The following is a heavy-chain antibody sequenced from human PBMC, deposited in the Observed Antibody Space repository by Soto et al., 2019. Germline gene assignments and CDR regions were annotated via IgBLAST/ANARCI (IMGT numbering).Heavy chain of an antibody. CDR2: FDPEDGET. D-gene: IGHD6-25*01. CDR3: AATRSPKRLRTPPHYDY. V-gene: IGHV1-24*01. J-gene: IGHJ4*02. CDR1: GYTLTELS. Sequence: GASVKVSCKVSGYTLTELSMHWVRQAPGKGLEWMGGFDPEDGETIYAQKFQGRVTMTEATSTDTAYMELSSLRSEDTAVYYCAATRSPKRLRTPPHYDYWGQGTLVTVSS.